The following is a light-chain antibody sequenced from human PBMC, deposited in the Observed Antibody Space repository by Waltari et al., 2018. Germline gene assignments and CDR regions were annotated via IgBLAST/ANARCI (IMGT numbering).Light chain of an antibody. CDR3: MRALHSPV. J-gene: IGKJ2*01. CDR1: QSPLQSNVHND. V-gene: IGKV2-28*01. Sequence: DIVMTQSPVSLPVTPGESASISCRSSQSPLQSNVHNDLEWYLQRPGQSPQVLISLGSVRATVVPDRFSGSGSGTDFTLKISRVEAEDVGTYYCMRALHSPVFGQGTKLEIK. CDR2: LGS.